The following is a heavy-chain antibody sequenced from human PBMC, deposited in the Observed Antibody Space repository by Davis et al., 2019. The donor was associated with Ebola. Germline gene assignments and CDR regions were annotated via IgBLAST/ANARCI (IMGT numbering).Heavy chain of an antibody. J-gene: IGHJ4*02. D-gene: IGHD2-21*01. V-gene: IGHV3-53*01. CDR3: AKVRHIVVVIATYVDY. CDR1: GFTVSSNY. CDR2: IYSGGST. Sequence: GESLKISCAASGFTVSSNYMSWVRQAPGKGLEWVSVIYSGGSTYYADSVKGRFTISRDNSKNTLYLQMNSLRAEDTAVYYCAKVRHIVVVIATYVDYWGQGTLVTVSS.